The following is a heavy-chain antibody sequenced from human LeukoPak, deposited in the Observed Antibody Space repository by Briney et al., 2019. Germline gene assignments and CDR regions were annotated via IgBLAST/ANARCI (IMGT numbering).Heavy chain of an antibody. J-gene: IGHJ5*02. CDR3: ARQSPMVRGVIITWFDP. D-gene: IGHD3-10*01. V-gene: IGHV4-59*08. CDR1: GGSISSYY. Sequence: PSETLSLTCTVSGGSISSYYWSWIRQPPGKGLEWIGYIYYSGSTNYNPSLKSRVTISVDTSKNQFSLKLSSVTAADTVVYYCARQSPMVRGVIITWFDPWGQGTLVTVSS. CDR2: IYYSGST.